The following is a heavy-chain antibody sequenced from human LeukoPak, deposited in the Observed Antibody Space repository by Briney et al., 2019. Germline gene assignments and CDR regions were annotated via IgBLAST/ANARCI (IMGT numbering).Heavy chain of an antibody. J-gene: IGHJ4*02. Sequence: GGSLRLSCAASGFTFDDYAMHWVRQAPGKGLEWVSGISWNSGSIGYADSVKGRFTISRDDSKNTLYLQMDSLRVEDMAVYYCAKLDYGGNGAYWGQGTLVTVSS. V-gene: IGHV3-9*03. D-gene: IGHD4-23*01. CDR3: AKLDYGGNGAY. CDR1: GFTFDDYA. CDR2: ISWNSGSI.